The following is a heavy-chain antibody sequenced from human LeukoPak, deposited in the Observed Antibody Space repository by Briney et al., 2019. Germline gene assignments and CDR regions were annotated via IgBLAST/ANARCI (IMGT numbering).Heavy chain of an antibody. D-gene: IGHD3-22*01. CDR3: ASLPQYYYNSSGSYVFDI. Sequence: GGSLRLSCAASGFTFSSYWMNWVRQAPGKGLEWVANIKRDGSETYYVDSVRGRFTISRDNAKSSVYLQMNSLRAEDTAVYYCASLPQYYYNSSGSYVFDIWGQGTMVTVSS. J-gene: IGHJ3*02. CDR2: IKRDGSET. V-gene: IGHV3-7*01. CDR1: GFTFSSYW.